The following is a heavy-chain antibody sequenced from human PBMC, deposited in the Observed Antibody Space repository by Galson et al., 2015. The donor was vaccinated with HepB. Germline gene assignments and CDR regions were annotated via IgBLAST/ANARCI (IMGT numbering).Heavy chain of an antibody. Sequence: SCKASGFTFSSYAMHWVRQAPGKGLEWVAVISYDGSNKYYADSVKGRFTISRDNSKNTLYLQMNSLRAEDTAVYYCARDAARQDIVVVVAATTCLPDYWGQGTLVTVSS. CDR1: GFTFSSYA. D-gene: IGHD2-15*01. V-gene: IGHV3-30*04. J-gene: IGHJ4*02. CDR3: ARDAARQDIVVVVAATTCLPDY. CDR2: ISYDGSNK.